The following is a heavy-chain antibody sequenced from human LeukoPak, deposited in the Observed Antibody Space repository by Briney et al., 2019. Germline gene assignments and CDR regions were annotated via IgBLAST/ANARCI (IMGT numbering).Heavy chain of an antibody. CDR2: IIPIFGTA. Sequence: SVKVSCKASGGTFSSYAISWVRQAPGQGLEWMGGIIPIFGTANYAQKFQGRVTITTDESTSTAYMELSSLRSEDTAVYYCARDLSESLDAGDAFDIWGQGTMGTVSS. CDR1: GGTFSSYA. D-gene: IGHD2-8*01. CDR3: ARDLSESLDAGDAFDI. V-gene: IGHV1-69*05. J-gene: IGHJ3*02.